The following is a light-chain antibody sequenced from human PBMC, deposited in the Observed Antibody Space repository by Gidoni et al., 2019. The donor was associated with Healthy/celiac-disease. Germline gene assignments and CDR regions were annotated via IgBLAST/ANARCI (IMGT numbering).Light chain of an antibody. J-gene: IGKJ2*01. V-gene: IGKV1D-12*01. CDR3: QQANGFPYT. Sequence: DIQMTQSPSSVSASVGAGVTITCRASHAISSWLAWYQQKPGKAPKLLIYAASSLQSGVPSRFSGSGSGTDFTLTISSLQPEDFATYYCQQANGFPYTFGQGTKLEIK. CDR1: HAISSW. CDR2: AAS.